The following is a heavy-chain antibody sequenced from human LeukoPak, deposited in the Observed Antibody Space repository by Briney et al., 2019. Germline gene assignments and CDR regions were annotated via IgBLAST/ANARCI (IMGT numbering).Heavy chain of an antibody. V-gene: IGHV4-34*01. J-gene: IGHJ4*02. Sequence: SETLSLTCAVYGGSFSGYYWSWIRQPPGKGLEWIGEINHSGSTNYNPSLKSRVTISVDTSKNQFSLKLSSVTAADTAVYYCARGGLRFLEWGKSAFDYWGQGTLVTVSS. CDR1: GGSFSGYY. CDR3: ARGGLRFLEWGKSAFDY. D-gene: IGHD3-3*01. CDR2: INHSGST.